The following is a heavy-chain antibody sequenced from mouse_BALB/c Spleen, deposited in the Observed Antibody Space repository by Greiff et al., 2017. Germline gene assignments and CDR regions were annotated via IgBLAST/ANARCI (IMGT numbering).Heavy chain of an antibody. CDR2: ISSGSSTI. V-gene: IGHV5-17*02. D-gene: IGHD1-2*01. Sequence: EVQGVESGGGLVQPGGSRKLSCAASGFTFSSFGMHWVRQAPEKGLEWVAYISSGSSTIYYADTVKGRFTISRDNPKNTLFLQMTSLRSEDTAMYYCARSKGGYYGSGNWYFDVWGAGTTVTVSS. CDR3: ARSKGGYYGSGNWYFDV. CDR1: GFTFSSFG. J-gene: IGHJ1*01.